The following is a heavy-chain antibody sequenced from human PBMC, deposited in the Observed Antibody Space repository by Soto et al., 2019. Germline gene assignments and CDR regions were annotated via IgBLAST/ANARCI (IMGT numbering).Heavy chain of an antibody. Sequence: GGSLRLSCAVSGFTFSSAWMNWVRQAPGKGLEWVSSISSSSSFRNYADSVKGRFSISRDNDKNLVYLQMDSLRAEDTAVYYCARDPPLSVLVVVATDDFWGQGTLVTVSS. J-gene: IGHJ4*02. CDR3: ARDPPLSVLVVVATDDF. V-gene: IGHV3-21*01. CDR1: GFTFSSAW. CDR2: ISSSSSFR. D-gene: IGHD2-21*01.